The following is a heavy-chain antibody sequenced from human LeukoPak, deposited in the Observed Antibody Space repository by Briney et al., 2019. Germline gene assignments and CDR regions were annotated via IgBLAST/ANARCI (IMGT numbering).Heavy chain of an antibody. CDR2: IWYDGSNK. CDR3: ARDQKSYDYVWGSYPFS. Sequence: EGSLRLSCAASGFTFSSYGMHWVRQAPGKGLEWVAVIWYDGSNKYYADSVKGRFTISRDNSKNTLYLQMNSLRAEDTAVYYCARDQKSYDYVWGSYPFSWGQGTLVTVSS. D-gene: IGHD3-16*02. J-gene: IGHJ5*02. V-gene: IGHV3-33*01. CDR1: GFTFSSYG.